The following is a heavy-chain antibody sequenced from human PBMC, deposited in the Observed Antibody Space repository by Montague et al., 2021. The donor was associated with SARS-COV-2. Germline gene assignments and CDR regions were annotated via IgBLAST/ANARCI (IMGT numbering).Heavy chain of an antibody. Sequence: SETQSLTCAVYGGSFSGYYWTWIRQSPRKGLEWIGEINHSGSTNYNPSLKSRVTISVDTSKNQFSLKLSSVTAADTAVYYCACGEITTRGLIYYYGMDVWGQGTTVTVSS. CDR3: ACGEITTRGLIYYYGMDV. CDR1: GGSFSGYY. D-gene: IGHD4-11*01. CDR2: INHSGST. J-gene: IGHJ6*02. V-gene: IGHV4-34*01.